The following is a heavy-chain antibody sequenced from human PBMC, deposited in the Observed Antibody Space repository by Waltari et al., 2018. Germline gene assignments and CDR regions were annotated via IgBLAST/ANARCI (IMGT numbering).Heavy chain of an antibody. V-gene: IGHV4-38-2*02. Sequence: QVQLQESGPGLVKPSETLSLTCAVSGYSISSGYYWGWIRQPPGKGLEWIGSIYHSGGTYHKPSLKSRVTISVETSKNQFSLKLSYVTAADTAVYYCARDTDYVGAFDSWGQWTMVTVSS. CDR3: ARDTDYVGAFDS. J-gene: IGHJ3*02. D-gene: IGHD3-16*01. CDR1: GYSISSGYY. CDR2: IYHSGGT.